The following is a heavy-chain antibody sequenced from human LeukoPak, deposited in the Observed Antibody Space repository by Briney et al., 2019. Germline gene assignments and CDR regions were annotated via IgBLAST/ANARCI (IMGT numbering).Heavy chain of an antibody. CDR1: GLILSNYA. J-gene: IGHJ4*02. D-gene: IGHD3-10*01. CDR2: ISERGGST. CDR3: AKRGVVIRGILVIGYHQEAYHYDF. V-gene: IGHV3-23*01. Sequence: PGGSLRLSCVVSGLILSNYAMTWVRQAPGKGLEWVSYISERGGSTTYADSVKGRFTISRDTSLNTLYLRMNNLRAEDTAVYFCAKRGVVIRGILVIGYHQEAYHYDFWGQGVLVTVSS.